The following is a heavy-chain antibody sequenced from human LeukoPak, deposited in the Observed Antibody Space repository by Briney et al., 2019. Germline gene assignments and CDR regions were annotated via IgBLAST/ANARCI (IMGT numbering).Heavy chain of an antibody. D-gene: IGHD5-18*01. CDR3: ARSVRYSYAPFFDI. CDR2: IGTAGDT. Sequence: PGGSLRLSCAASGFTFSSYDMHWVRQATGKGLEWVSAIGTAGDTYYPGSVKGRFTISRENAKNSLYLQMNSLRAGDTAVYYCARSVRYSYAPFFDIWGQGTMVTVSS. J-gene: IGHJ3*02. CDR1: GFTFSSYD. V-gene: IGHV3-13*01.